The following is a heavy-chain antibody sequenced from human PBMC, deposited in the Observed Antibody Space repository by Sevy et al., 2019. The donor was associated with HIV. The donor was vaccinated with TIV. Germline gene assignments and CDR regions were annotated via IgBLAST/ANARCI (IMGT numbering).Heavy chain of an antibody. CDR2: ISYDGSNK. V-gene: IGHV3-30*18. CDR3: AKDSSRGTRGPYDFWSGYYLDY. Sequence: GGSLRLSCAASGFTFSSYGMHWVRQAPGKGLEWVAVISYDGSNKYYADSVKGRFTISRDNSKNTLYLQMNSLRAEDTAVYHCAKDSSRGTRGPYDFWSGYYLDYWGQGTLVTVSS. D-gene: IGHD3-3*01. CDR1: GFTFSSYG. J-gene: IGHJ4*02.